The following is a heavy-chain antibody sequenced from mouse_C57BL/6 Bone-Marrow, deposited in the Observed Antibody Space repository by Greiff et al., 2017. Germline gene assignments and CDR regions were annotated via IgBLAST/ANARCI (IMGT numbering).Heavy chain of an antibody. D-gene: IGHD2-5*01. V-gene: IGHV1-15*01. J-gene: IGHJ3*01. CDR3: TRNYSIYRRFAY. CDR2: IDPETGGT. CDR1: GYTFTDYE. Sequence: QVQLQQSGAELVRPGASVTLSCKASGYTFTDYEMHWVKQTPVHGLEWIGAIDPETGGTAYNQKFKGKAILTADKSSSTAYMELRSLTSEDSAVYYCTRNYSIYRRFAYWGQGTLVTVSA.